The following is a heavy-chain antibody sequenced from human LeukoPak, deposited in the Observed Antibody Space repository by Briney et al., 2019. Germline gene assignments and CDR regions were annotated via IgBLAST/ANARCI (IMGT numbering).Heavy chain of an antibody. CDR1: GGSISSYY. CDR3: ARGGYSYYYFDY. D-gene: IGHD5-18*01. Sequence: SETLSLTRTVSGGSISSYYWSWIRQPPGKGLEWIGYIYYSGSTNYNPSLKSRVTISVDTSKNQFSLKLSSVTAADTAVYYCARGGYSYYYFDYWGQGTLVTVSS. CDR2: IYYSGST. J-gene: IGHJ4*02. V-gene: IGHV4-59*01.